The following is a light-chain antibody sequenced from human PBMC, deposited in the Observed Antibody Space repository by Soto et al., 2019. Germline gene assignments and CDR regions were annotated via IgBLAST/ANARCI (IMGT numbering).Light chain of an antibody. CDR1: QSVSSN. CDR3: QQYNNWPRT. V-gene: IGKV3D-15*01. Sequence: EIVMTQSPHTRSVSPGERATTSCTGSQSVSSNVAWYQQKPGQPPRLLIYGASIRATDIPARISGSGSETEFTLTISSLQPEDFAVYYCQQYNNWPRTFGQGTKVDIK. J-gene: IGKJ1*01. CDR2: GAS.